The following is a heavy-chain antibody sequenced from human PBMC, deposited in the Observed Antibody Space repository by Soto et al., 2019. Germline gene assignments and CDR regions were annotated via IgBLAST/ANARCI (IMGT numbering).Heavy chain of an antibody. V-gene: IGHV4-59*08. J-gene: IGHJ3*02. CDR3: ARLYGLDAFDI. Sequence: QVQLQESGPGLVKPSETLSLTCTVSGGSISSYYWSWIRQPPGKGLEWIGYIYYSGSTNYNPSLTSRVTISVDTSKDQFSLKLSSVTVADTAVYYCARLYGLDAFDIWGQGTMVTVSS. CDR1: GGSISSYY. CDR2: IYYSGST. D-gene: IGHD3-16*02.